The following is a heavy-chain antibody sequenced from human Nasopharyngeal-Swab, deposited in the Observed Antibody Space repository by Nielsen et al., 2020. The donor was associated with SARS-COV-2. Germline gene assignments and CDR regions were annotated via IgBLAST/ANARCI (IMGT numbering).Heavy chain of an antibody. CDR3: AKDGPYYYDSSGYYRGVASFDY. V-gene: IGHV3-7*03. J-gene: IGHJ4*02. CDR1: GFTFSSYW. Sequence: GESLQISCAASGFTFSSYWMSWVRQAPGKGLEWVANIKQDGSEKYYVDSVKGRFTISRDNSKNTLYLQMNSLRAEDTAVYYCAKDGPYYYDSSGYYRGVASFDYWGQGTLVTVSS. D-gene: IGHD3-22*01. CDR2: IKQDGSEK.